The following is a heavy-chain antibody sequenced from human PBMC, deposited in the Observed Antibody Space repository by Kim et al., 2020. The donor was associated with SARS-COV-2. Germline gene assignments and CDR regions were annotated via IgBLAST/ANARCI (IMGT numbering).Heavy chain of an antibody. D-gene: IGHD6-13*01. CDR3: ARGALKTLAAAQGYFDY. Sequence: SETLSLTCAVYGGSFSGYYWSWIRQPPGKGLEWIGEINHSGSTNYNPSLKSRVTISVDTSKNQFSLKLSSVTAADTAVYYCARGALKTLAAAQGYFDYWGQGTLVTVSS. CDR1: GGSFSGYY. V-gene: IGHV4-34*01. J-gene: IGHJ4*02. CDR2: INHSGST.